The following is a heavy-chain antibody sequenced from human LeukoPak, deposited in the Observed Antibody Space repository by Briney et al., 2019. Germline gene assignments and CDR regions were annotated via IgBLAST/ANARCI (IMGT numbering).Heavy chain of an antibody. V-gene: IGHV4-59*01. Sequence: PSETLSLTCIVSGGSISSYYWSWIRQPPGKGLEWIGYIYYSGSTNYNPSLKSRVTISVDTSKNQFSLKLSFVTAADTAVYYCARGGTEQWLVRVYYYYGMDVWGQGTTVTVSS. D-gene: IGHD6-19*01. CDR2: IYYSGST. CDR3: ARGGTEQWLVRVYYYYGMDV. CDR1: GGSISSYY. J-gene: IGHJ6*02.